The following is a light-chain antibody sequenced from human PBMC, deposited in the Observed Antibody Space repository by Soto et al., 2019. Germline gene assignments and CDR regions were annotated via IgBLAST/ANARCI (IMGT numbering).Light chain of an antibody. CDR3: QQYNSFSLT. CDR2: KAS. CDR1: ESISSW. J-gene: IGKJ4*01. Sequence: DIQMTQSPSTLSASVGDRVTITCRASESISSWLAWYQQKPGKAPKLLIYKASSLESGVPSRFSGSGSGTEFTLTISSLQPDDFATYFCQQYNSFSLTFGGGTKVEIK. V-gene: IGKV1-5*03.